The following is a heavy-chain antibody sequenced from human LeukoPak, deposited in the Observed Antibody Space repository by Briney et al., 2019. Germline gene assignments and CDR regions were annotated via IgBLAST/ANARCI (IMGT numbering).Heavy chain of an antibody. J-gene: IGHJ5*02. D-gene: IGHD6-13*01. CDR2: IGGDARSP. CDR3: VRDIAPDGTIWFDP. Sequence: GGSLRLSCAASGFTFTNYWMYWFRQAPGKGPVWDSRIGGDARSPTYTDSVKGRFIMPRDNDKNTMQLQMNSLRVEDTAVYYCVRDIAPDGTIWFDPWGQGTLVTVSS. V-gene: IGHV3-74*01. CDR1: GFTFTNYW.